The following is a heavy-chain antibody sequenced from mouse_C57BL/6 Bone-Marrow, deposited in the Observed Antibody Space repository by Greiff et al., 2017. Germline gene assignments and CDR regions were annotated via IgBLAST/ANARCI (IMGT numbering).Heavy chain of an antibody. V-gene: IGHV1-9*01. CDR1: GYTFTSYD. Sequence: QVQLQQSGPELVKPGASVKLSCKASGYTFTSYDINWVKQRPGQGLEWIGEILPGSGSTNYNEKFKGKATFTADTSSNTAYMQLSSLTTEDSAIYYCARDHGNTWFAYWGQGTLVTVSA. CDR2: ILPGSGST. J-gene: IGHJ3*01. CDR3: ARDHGNTWFAY. D-gene: IGHD2-1*01.